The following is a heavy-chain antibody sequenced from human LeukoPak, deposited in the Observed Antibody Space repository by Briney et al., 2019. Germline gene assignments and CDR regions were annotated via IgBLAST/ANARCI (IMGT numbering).Heavy chain of an antibody. CDR3: ARDPAGTYYYDSSGYYPVDI. CDR1: GGSISSYY. CDR2: IYYSGST. J-gene: IGHJ3*02. Sequence: SETLSLTCTVSGGSISSYYWSWIRQPPGKGLEWIGYIYYSGSTNYNPSLKSRVTISVDTSKNQFSLKLSSVTAANTAVYYCARDPAGTYYYDSSGYYPVDIWGQGTMVTVSS. D-gene: IGHD3-22*01. V-gene: IGHV4-59*12.